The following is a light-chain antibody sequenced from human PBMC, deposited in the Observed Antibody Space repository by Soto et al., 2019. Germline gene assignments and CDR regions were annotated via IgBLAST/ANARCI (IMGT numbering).Light chain of an antibody. CDR3: SSYTSSSTGYV. CDR1: SSDVGGYNY. V-gene: IGLV2-14*01. Sequence: QSALTQPPSASGSPGQSVAISCTGTSSDVGGYNYVSWYQQHPGKAPKLMIFEVSNRPSGVSTRFSGSKSGNTASLTISGLQAEDEADYYCSSYTSSSTGYVFGTGTKLTVL. J-gene: IGLJ1*01. CDR2: EVS.